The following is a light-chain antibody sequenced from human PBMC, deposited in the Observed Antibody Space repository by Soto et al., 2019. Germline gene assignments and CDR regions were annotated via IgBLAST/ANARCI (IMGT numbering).Light chain of an antibody. CDR2: DVS. J-gene: IGLJ3*02. V-gene: IGLV2-14*01. CDR1: SSDVGGYNH. CDR3: SSYTGSSTTRVV. Sequence: QSALTQPASVSGSPGQSITISCTGSSSDVGGYNHVSWYQQHQGKAPKLMIFDVSNRPSGVSSRFSGSKSGNTASLTISGLQAEDEADYYCSSYTGSSTTRVVFGGGTKLTVL.